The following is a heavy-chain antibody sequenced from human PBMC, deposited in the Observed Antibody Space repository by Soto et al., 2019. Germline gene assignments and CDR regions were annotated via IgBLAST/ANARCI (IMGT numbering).Heavy chain of an antibody. CDR1: GFTFSSYG. CDR3: AKWSSSSGWYYFDY. Sequence: PGGSLRLSCAASGFTFSSYGMHWVRQAPGKGLEWVAVISYDGSNKYYADSVKGRFTISRDNSKNTLYLQMNSLRAEDTAVYYCAKWSSSSGWYYFDYWGQGTLVTVSS. J-gene: IGHJ4*02. D-gene: IGHD6-19*01. CDR2: ISYDGSNK. V-gene: IGHV3-30*18.